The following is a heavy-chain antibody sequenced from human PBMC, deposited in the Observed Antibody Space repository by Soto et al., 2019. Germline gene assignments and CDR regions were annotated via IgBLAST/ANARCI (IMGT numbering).Heavy chain of an antibody. V-gene: IGHV3-21*01. J-gene: IGHJ4*02. D-gene: IGHD4-4*01. CDR2: ISSSSSYI. Sequence: EVQLVESGGGLVKPGGSLRLSCAASGFTFSSYSMNWVRQAPGKGLEWVSSISSSSSYIYYADSVKGRFTISRDNAKNSLYLQMNSLTAEDTDVYYCAREAVTNFDYWGQGTLVTVSS. CDR3: AREAVTNFDY. CDR1: GFTFSSYS.